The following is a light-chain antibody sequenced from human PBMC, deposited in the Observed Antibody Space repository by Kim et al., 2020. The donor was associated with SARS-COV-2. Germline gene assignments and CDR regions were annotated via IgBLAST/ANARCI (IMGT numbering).Light chain of an antibody. CDR2: LGS. CDR3: MQALQTPLT. Sequence: PASISCRSSQSLLHSTGYDYFDWYLQKPGPSPQLLIYLGSNRASGVPDRFSGSGSRTDFTLKISRVEAEDVGVYYCMQALQTPLTFGQGTKVDIK. CDR1: QSLLHSTGYDY. V-gene: IGKV2-28*01. J-gene: IGKJ1*01.